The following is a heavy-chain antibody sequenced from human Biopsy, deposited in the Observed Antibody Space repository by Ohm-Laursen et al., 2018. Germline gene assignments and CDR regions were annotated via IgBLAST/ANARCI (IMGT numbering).Heavy chain of an antibody. V-gene: IGHV4-59*01. CDR1: GGSIKSYY. J-gene: IGHJ4*02. D-gene: IGHD7-27*01. CDR2: IYYTGHT. CDR3: ARLTGDPSY. Sequence: SETLSLTCIVSGGSIKSYYWNWIRQSPGKGLEWIGFIYYTGHTNYSPSLKSRATISVDTSKNQFSLKVISVTAADTAVYYCARLTGDPSYWGQGILVTVSS.